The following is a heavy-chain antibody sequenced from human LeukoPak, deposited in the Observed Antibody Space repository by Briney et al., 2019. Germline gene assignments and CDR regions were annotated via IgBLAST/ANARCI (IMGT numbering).Heavy chain of an antibody. CDR1: GGSMSGHY. D-gene: IGHD3-16*01. CDR2: IHYSGKV. V-gene: IGHV4-59*11. CDR3: ARFGVDYDMDV. Sequence: SETLSLTCTVSGGSMSGHYWTWIRQPPGKGLEWIGQIHYSGKVDYNPSLRSRITISVDTSKSQMSLELTSVTAADTAVYYCARFGVDYDMDVWGQGTTVTVSS. J-gene: IGHJ6*02.